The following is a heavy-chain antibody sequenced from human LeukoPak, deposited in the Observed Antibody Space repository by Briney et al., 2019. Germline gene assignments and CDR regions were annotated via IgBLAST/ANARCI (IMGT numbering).Heavy chain of an antibody. D-gene: IGHD5-24*01. J-gene: IGHJ4*02. V-gene: IGHV4-34*01. CDR3: ARAIEMATALDY. CDR2: INHSGST. CDR1: GGSFSGYY. Sequence: SETLSLTCAVYGGSFSGYYWSWIRQPPGKGLEWIGEINHSGSTNYNPSLKSRVTISVDTSKNQFSLKLSSVTAADTAVYYCARAIEMATALDYWGQGTLVTVSS.